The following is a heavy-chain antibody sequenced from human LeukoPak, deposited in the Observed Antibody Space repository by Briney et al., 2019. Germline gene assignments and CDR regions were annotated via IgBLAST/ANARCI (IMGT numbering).Heavy chain of an antibody. CDR3: ARAKGILGVVYYFDY. J-gene: IGHJ4*02. V-gene: IGHV4-59*11. CDR1: GGSISSHY. CDR2: IYYSGST. Sequence: SETLSLTCTVSGGSISSHYWSWIRQPPGKGLEWIGYIYYSGSTNYNPSLKSRVTISVDTSKNQFSLKLSSVTAADTAVYYYARAKGILGVVYYFDYWGQGTLVTVSS. D-gene: IGHD3-3*02.